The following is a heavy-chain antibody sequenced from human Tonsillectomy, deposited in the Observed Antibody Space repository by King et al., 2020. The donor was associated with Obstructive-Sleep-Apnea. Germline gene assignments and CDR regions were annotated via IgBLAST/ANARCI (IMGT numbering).Heavy chain of an antibody. CDR1: GFNFSDYY. CDR3: AKELRTGSGAAFDI. CDR2: ISERGIIF. Sequence: VQLVESGGGLVEPGGSLRLSCAASGFNFSDYYLTWIRQAPGGGLEWVSHISERGIIFFYVVSVRGRFTISGDNAKNALHLQMNSLRVEDTAVYYCAKELRTGSGAAFDIWGQGTLVTVAS. V-gene: IGHV3-11*01. D-gene: IGHD3-10*01. J-gene: IGHJ3*02.